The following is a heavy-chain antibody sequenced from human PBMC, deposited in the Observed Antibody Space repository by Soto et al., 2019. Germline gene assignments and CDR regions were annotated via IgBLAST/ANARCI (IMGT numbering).Heavy chain of an antibody. CDR1: GFTFSSYA. CDR2: ISGSGGST. D-gene: IGHD5-18*01. J-gene: IGHJ4*02. Sequence: GGSLRLSCAASGFTFSSYAMRWVRQAPGKGLEWVSAISGSGGSTYYAESVKGRFTISRDNSKNTPYLQMNSLRAEDTAVYYCAKDLMRPELWLDYWGQGTLVTVSS. V-gene: IGHV3-23*01. CDR3: AKDLMRPELWLDY.